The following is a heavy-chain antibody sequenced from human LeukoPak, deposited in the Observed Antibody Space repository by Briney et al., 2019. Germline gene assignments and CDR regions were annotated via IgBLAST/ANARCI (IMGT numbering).Heavy chain of an antibody. D-gene: IGHD2-2*01. CDR2: ISSSGSTI. J-gene: IGHJ6*02. CDR1: GFTFSDYY. V-gene: IGHV3-11*01. Sequence: GGSLRLSCAASGFTFSDYYMSWIRQAPGKGLEWVSYISSSGSTIYYADSVKGRFTISRDNAKNSLYLQMNSLRAEDTAVYYCARDNKEYCSSTSCYGYYGMDVWGQGTMVTVSS. CDR3: ARDNKEYCSSTSCYGYYGMDV.